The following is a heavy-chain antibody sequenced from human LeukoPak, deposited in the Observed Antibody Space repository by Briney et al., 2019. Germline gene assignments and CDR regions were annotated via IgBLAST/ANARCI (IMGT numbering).Heavy chain of an antibody. CDR1: GFTFSSYW. CDR2: INSDGSST. V-gene: IGHV3-74*01. CDR3: AREMRDSYYDFWSGYYEEDNWFDP. J-gene: IGHJ5*02. Sequence: PGGSLRLSCAASGFTFSSYWMHWVRQAPGKGLVWVSRINSDGSSTSYADSVKGRFTISRDNAKNTLYLQMNSLRAEDTAVYYCAREMRDSYYDFWSGYYEEDNWFDPWGQGTLVTVSS. D-gene: IGHD3-3*01.